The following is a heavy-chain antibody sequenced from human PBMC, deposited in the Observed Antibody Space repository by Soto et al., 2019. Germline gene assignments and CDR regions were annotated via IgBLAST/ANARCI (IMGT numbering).Heavy chain of an antibody. CDR3: ARRGSGSYYDY. J-gene: IGHJ4*02. Sequence: PGGSLRLSCAASGFPFSSYAMRWVRQAPGKGLEWVSAISGSGDSTYYADSVKGRFTISRDNSKNTLYLQMNSLRAEDTAVYYCARRGSGSYYDYWGQGTLVTVSS. CDR1: GFPFSSYA. V-gene: IGHV3-23*01. D-gene: IGHD1-26*01. CDR2: ISGSGDST.